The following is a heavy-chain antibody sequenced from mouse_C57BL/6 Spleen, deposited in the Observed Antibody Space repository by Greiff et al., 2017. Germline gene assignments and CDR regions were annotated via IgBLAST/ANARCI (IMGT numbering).Heavy chain of an antibody. CDR1: GFTFSNYW. CDR2: IRLKSDNYAT. CDR3: TAGDDYDEYFDV. D-gene: IGHD2-4*01. Sequence: EVMLVESGGGLVQPGGSMKLSCVASGFTFSNYWMNWVRQSPEKGLEWVAQIRLKSDNYATHYAESVKGRFTISRDDSKSSVYLQMNNIRAEDTGIYYCTAGDDYDEYFDVWGTGTTVTVSS. J-gene: IGHJ1*03. V-gene: IGHV6-3*01.